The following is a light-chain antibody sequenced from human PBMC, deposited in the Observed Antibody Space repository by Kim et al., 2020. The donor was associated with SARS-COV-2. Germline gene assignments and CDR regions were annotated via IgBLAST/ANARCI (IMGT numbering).Light chain of an antibody. CDR3: QQAYTLPPT. Sequence: ASVGERVTVTCRASQGINSRLAWYQQKPGKAPNLLIYDAFSLQSGVPSRFSGTGSGTDFTLTISSLQPEDFASYYCQQAYTLPPTFGPGTKVDIK. CDR1: QGINSR. J-gene: IGKJ3*01. CDR2: DAF. V-gene: IGKV1-12*01.